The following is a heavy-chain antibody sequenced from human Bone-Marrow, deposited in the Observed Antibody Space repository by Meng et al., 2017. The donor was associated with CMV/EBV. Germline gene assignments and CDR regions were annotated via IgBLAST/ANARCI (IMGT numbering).Heavy chain of an antibody. CDR1: GDSISSYY. J-gene: IGHJ4*02. CDR2: IYSSGST. Sequence: SETLSLTCTVSGDSISSYYWSWIRQPPGKGLEWIGYIYSSGSTNYNPSLKSRVTISVDTSKNQFSLKLSSVTAADTAVYYCARGVRESSIAARQRGLYFDYWGQGTLVTVSS. V-gene: IGHV4-59*12. CDR3: ARGVRESSIAARQRGLYFDY. D-gene: IGHD6-6*01.